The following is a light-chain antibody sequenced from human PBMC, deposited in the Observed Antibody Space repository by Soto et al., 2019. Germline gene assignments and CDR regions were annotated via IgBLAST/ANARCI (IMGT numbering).Light chain of an antibody. CDR3: QQRSNLPWT. V-gene: IGKV3-15*01. Sequence: EIVMTQSPATLSVSPGERATLSCRASQSVSRNLAWYRQKPGQAPRLLIYGASTRATATPARFSGSGSGTEFTLTISSLQSEDFAVYYCQQRSNLPWTFGQGTKV. CDR1: QSVSRN. CDR2: GAS. J-gene: IGKJ1*01.